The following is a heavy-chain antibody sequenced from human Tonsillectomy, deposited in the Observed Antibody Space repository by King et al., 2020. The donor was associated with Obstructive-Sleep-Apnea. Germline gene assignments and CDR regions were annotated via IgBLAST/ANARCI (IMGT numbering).Heavy chain of an antibody. V-gene: IGHV5-51*01. CDR1: GYTFSKYW. J-gene: IGHJ4*02. CDR3: ARLVEDDHSFGRLDY. Sequence: QLVQSGAEGKKPGESLKISCKGSGYTFSKYWIGWVRQVPGKGLEWMGMIYPGDSDTRNSPSFEGQVTISVDKSVSTAYLQWSSLKASDTAIYYCARLVEDDHSFGRLDYWGQGTLVIVSS. D-gene: IGHD3-3*01. CDR2: IYPGDSDT.